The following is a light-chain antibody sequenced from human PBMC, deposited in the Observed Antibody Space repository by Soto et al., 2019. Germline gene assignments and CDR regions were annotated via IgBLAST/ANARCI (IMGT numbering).Light chain of an antibody. CDR3: QQYYITPET. Sequence: DIVMTQSPDSLAVSLGERATINCKSSQSVLYSSNNKNYLAWYQQKPGQPPKLLIYWASTRESGVPDRFSGSGSGTDFTLTISSLKAEDVAVYYCQQYYITPETFGQGTKLEIK. V-gene: IGKV4-1*01. CDR2: WAS. J-gene: IGKJ2*01. CDR1: QSVLYSSNNKNY.